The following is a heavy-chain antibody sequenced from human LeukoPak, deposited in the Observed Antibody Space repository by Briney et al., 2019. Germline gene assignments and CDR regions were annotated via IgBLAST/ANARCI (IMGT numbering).Heavy chain of an antibody. CDR3: ARLVAANFALDY. Sequence: SETLSLTCTVSGGSISSSSYYWGWIRQPPGKGLEWIGSIYYSGSTYYNPSLKSRVTISVDMSKNQFSLKLSSVTAADTAVYYCARLVAANFALDYWGQGTLVTVSS. D-gene: IGHD2-15*01. V-gene: IGHV4-39*01. CDR1: GGSISSSSYY. CDR2: IYYSGST. J-gene: IGHJ4*02.